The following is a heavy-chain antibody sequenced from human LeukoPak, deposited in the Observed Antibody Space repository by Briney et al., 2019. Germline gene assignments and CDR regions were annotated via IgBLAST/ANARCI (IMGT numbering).Heavy chain of an antibody. CDR1: GFTFSNYW. V-gene: IGHV3-74*01. CDR3: ARGADGSGNLMGY. CDR2: INSDGINT. J-gene: IGHJ4*02. D-gene: IGHD3-10*01. Sequence: GGSLRLSCAASGFTFSNYWMHWVRQAPGKGLVWVSRINSDGINTSYADSVKGRFTISRDNSKNTLYLQMNSLRAEDTAVYYCARGADGSGNLMGYWGQGTLVTVSS.